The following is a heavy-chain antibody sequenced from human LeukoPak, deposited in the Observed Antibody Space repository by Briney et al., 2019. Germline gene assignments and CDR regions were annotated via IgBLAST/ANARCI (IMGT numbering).Heavy chain of an antibody. CDR3: ATIYCSSTSCPDAFDI. J-gene: IGHJ3*02. CDR2: IIPILGIA. Sequence: GASVKVSCKASGGTFSSYAISWVRQAPGQGLEWMGRIIPILGIANYAQKFQGRVTITADKSTSTAYMELSSLRSEDTAVYYCATIYCSSTSCPDAFDIWGQGTMVTVSS. V-gene: IGHV1-69*04. CDR1: GGTFSSYA. D-gene: IGHD2-2*01.